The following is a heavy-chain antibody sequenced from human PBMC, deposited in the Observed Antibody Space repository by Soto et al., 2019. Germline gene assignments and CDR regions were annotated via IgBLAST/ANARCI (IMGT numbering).Heavy chain of an antibody. V-gene: IGHV4-39*01. CDR1: GGSISSSSYY. Sequence: SETLSLTCTVSGGSISSSSYYWGWIRQPPGKGLEWIGTIYYSGSTYYNPSLKSRVTISVDTSKNQFSLKLSSVTAADTAMFYCARHLDMGGYDYWGQGTLVTVSS. CDR3: ARHLDMGGYDY. J-gene: IGHJ4*02. D-gene: IGHD3-16*01. CDR2: IYYSGST.